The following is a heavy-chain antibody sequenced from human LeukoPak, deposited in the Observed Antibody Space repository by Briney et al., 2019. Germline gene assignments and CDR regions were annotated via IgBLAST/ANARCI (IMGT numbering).Heavy chain of an antibody. Sequence: GGSLRLSCAASGFTFSSYAMSWVRQAPGKGLEWVSVISGSGATTYYADSVKGRFTISRDSSKNTMYLQMSSLRAEDTALYYCAKDVVIMAVVCVLDSWGQGILVTVSS. V-gene: IGHV3-23*01. CDR3: AKDVVIMAVVCVLDS. D-gene: IGHD3-10*01. CDR1: GFTFSSYA. CDR2: ISGSGATT. J-gene: IGHJ4*02.